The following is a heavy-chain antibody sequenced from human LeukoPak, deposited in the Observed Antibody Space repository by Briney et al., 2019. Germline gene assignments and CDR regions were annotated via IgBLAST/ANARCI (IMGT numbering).Heavy chain of an antibody. Sequence: GASVKVSCKASGYTFTTYNINWVRQAPGQGLEWMGWISGYNGNTNYAQKLQGRVTMTTDTSTSTAYMELRSLKSDDTDVYYCASLKNYYDSSGYLVTDAFDIWGQGTMVTVSS. J-gene: IGHJ3*02. CDR3: ASLKNYYDSSGYLVTDAFDI. CDR1: GYTFTTYN. D-gene: IGHD3-22*01. CDR2: ISGYNGNT. V-gene: IGHV1-18*01.